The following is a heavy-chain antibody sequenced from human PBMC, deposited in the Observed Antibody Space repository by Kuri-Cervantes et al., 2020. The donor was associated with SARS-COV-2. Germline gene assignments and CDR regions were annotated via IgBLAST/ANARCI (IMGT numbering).Heavy chain of an antibody. CDR3: ARETYYDSSSYYQPEFINWFDS. Sequence: GESLKISCAASKFSFSNYWMNWARQAPGQGLVWVSRINGDGSSTTYADSVKGRFTISRDNAKNTLFLQMNSLRAEDTAVYYCARETYYDSSSYYQPEFINWFDSWGQGTLVTVSS. CDR1: KFSFSNYW. J-gene: IGHJ5*01. CDR2: INGDGSST. D-gene: IGHD3-22*01. V-gene: IGHV3-74*01.